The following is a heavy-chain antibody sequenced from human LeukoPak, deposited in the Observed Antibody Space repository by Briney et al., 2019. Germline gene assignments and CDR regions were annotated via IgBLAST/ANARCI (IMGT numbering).Heavy chain of an antibody. CDR2: IVGSGDNK. Sequence: GGSLRLSCAASGFTFSNYEMNWVRQAPGKGLEWVSYIVGSGDNKQYADSVRGRFTISRDNAKNSLYLQMNSLRAEDTAVYYCARDGSGRVPEMSAPDYWGQGTLVTVSS. J-gene: IGHJ4*02. D-gene: IGHD3-10*01. V-gene: IGHV3-48*03. CDR1: GFTFSNYE. CDR3: ARDGSGRVPEMSAPDY.